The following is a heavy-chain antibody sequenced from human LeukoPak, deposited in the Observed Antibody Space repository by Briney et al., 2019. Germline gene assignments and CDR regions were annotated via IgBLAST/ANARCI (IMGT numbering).Heavy chain of an antibody. CDR2: ISGSGGNV. Sequence: PGGTLRLSCAASGFTFSSYGMSWVRQAPGKGLEWVSSISGSGGNVYYAGSVRGRFTISRDNSKNSLYLQMNSLRAEDTAVYYCARGKYSSSWYRWFDPWGQGTLVTVSS. CDR1: GFTFSSYG. D-gene: IGHD6-13*01. J-gene: IGHJ5*02. V-gene: IGHV3-23*01. CDR3: ARGKYSSSWYRWFDP.